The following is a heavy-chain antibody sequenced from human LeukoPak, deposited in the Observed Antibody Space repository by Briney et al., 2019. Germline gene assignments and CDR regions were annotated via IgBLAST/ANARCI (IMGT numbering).Heavy chain of an antibody. Sequence: GASVKVSCKASGGTFSGYAVSWVRQAPGQGLEWMGGIIPISGTANYAQKFQGRVTITADASTSTAYMELSSLRSEDTAVHYCARRFYYGSGSYYETYYFDYWGQGTLVTVSS. CDR2: IIPISGTA. V-gene: IGHV1-69*13. CDR1: GGTFSGYA. D-gene: IGHD3-10*01. J-gene: IGHJ4*02. CDR3: ARRFYYGSGSYYETYYFDY.